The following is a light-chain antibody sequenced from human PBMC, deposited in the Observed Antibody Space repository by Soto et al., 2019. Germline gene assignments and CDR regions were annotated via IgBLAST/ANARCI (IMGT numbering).Light chain of an antibody. J-gene: IGKJ2*01. CDR3: QQYGSSPYT. Sequence: EIVMTQSPATLSVSPGERATLSCRASQSISGNLAWYQQKPGQAPRLLIYGASSRATGIPDRFSGSGSGTDFTLTISRLEPEDFAVYYCQQYGSSPYTFGQGTKVDI. CDR2: GAS. CDR1: QSISGN. V-gene: IGKV3-20*01.